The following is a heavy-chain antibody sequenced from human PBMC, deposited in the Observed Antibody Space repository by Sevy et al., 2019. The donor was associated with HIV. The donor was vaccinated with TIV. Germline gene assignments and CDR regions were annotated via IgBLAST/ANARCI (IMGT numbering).Heavy chain of an antibody. D-gene: IGHD2-8*01. Sequence: SETLSLTCTVSGGSINSDHWNWIRQPPGKGLEWIGYVYYTGGTNYNPSLKNRVTISVDRTKNQFSLKLTSVTAADTAVYYCARRNGFAIWGQGTMVTTSS. V-gene: IGHV4-59*08. CDR3: ARRNGFAI. J-gene: IGHJ3*02. CDR1: GGSINSDH. CDR2: VYYTGGT.